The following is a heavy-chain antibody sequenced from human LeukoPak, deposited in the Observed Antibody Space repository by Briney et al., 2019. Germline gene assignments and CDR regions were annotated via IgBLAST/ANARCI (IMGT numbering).Heavy chain of an antibody. CDR2: ISSSSSYI. J-gene: IGHJ4*02. D-gene: IGHD2-2*01. CDR1: GFTFSNAW. CDR3: AREDTDIVVVPAANHFDY. V-gene: IGHV3-21*01. Sequence: PGGSLRLSCAASGFTFSNAWMSWVRQAPGKGLEWVSSISSSSSYIYYADSVRGRFTISRDNAKNSLYLQMNSLRAEDTAVYYCAREDTDIVVVPAANHFDYWGQGTLVTVSS.